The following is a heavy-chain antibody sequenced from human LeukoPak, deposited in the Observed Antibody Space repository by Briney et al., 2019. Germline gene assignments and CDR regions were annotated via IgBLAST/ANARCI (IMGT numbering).Heavy chain of an antibody. Sequence: GGSLRLSCAASGFTFSSYSMNWVRQAPGKGLEWVSSISSSSGYIYYADSVKGRFTISRDNAKNSLYLQMNSLRAEDTAVYYCARSSSKSTGGIADYWGQGTLVTVSS. CDR3: ARSSSKSTGGIADY. J-gene: IGHJ4*02. V-gene: IGHV3-21*01. D-gene: IGHD6-13*01. CDR2: ISSSSGYI. CDR1: GFTFSSYS.